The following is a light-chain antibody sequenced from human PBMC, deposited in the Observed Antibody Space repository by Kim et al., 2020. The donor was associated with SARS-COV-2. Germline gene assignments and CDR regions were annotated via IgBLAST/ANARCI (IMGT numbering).Light chain of an antibody. CDR1: CGSSGSNY. Sequence: PGMPVLNSCPRICGSSGSNYVWWHGQRPGSALTTVIDEENQRPSGVPDRFSGSLVSSSNSASLTNSGLKTEDEADYYCQSYDSTIGFGGGAQLTVL. J-gene: IGLJ3*02. CDR3: QSYDSTIG. V-gene: IGLV6-57*03. CDR2: EEN.